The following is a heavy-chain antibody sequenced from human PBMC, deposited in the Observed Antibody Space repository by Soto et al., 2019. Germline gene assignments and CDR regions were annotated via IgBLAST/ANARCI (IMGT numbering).Heavy chain of an antibody. J-gene: IGHJ4*02. CDR2: ISSTTNYI. V-gene: IGHV3-21*06. CDR1: GSTFARYS. Sequence: GGSLRLSCAASGSTFARYSMNWVRQAPGKGLEWVSSISSTTNYIYYGDSMKGRFTISRDNAKNSLYLEMNSLRAEDTAVYYCARESEDLTSNFDYWGQGTLVTVSS. CDR3: ARESEDLTSNFDY.